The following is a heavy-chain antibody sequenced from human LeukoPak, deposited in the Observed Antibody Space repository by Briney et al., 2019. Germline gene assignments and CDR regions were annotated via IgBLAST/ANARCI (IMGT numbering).Heavy chain of an antibody. D-gene: IGHD1/OR15-1a*01. CDR2: ISDTSGNT. V-gene: IGHV3-23*01. J-gene: IGHJ4*02. CDR3: AKGRTNDY. CDR1: GFTFSTYA. Sequence: GGSLRLSCAASGFTFSTYAMSWVRQTPERGLEWVSAISDTSGNTFYADSVKGRFTISRDNSKNTLYLQMNSLRAEDTAIYYCAKGRTNDYWGQGTLVTVSS.